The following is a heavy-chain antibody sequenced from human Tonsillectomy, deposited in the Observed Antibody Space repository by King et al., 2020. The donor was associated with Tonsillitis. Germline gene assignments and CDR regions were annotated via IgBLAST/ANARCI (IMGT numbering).Heavy chain of an antibody. CDR2: INPNSGDT. Sequence: QLVQSGAEVKKPGASVKVSCKASGYIFTGYYMHWVRQAPGQGLEWMGWINPNSGDTNYAQKFQGRVAMTRDTSISTAYMELSRLRSDDTAVYYCAREDSSGWYDFDYWGQGTLVTVSS. CDR3: AREDSSGWYDFDY. D-gene: IGHD6-19*01. V-gene: IGHV1-2*02. CDR1: GYIFTGYY. J-gene: IGHJ4*02.